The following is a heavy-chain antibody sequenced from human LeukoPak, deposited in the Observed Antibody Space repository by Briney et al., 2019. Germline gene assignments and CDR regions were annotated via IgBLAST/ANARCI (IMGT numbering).Heavy chain of an antibody. CDR3: ARSRYYDILTGYYRGLDFDY. CDR1: GGSVSSGSYY. Sequence: SETLSLTCTVSGGSVSSGSYYWSWIRQPPGKGLEWIVYIYYSGSTNYNPSLKSRVTISVDTSKNQFSLKLSSVTAADTAVYYCARSRYYDILTGYYRGLDFDYWGQGTLVTVSS. D-gene: IGHD3-9*01. J-gene: IGHJ4*02. V-gene: IGHV4-61*01. CDR2: IYYSGST.